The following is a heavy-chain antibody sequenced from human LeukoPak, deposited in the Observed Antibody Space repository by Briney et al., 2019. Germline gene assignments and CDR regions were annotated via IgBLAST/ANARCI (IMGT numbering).Heavy chain of an antibody. Sequence: PGGSLRLSCAASGFTFSSYWMSWVRQAPGKGLEWVANIKQDGSEKYYVDSVKGRFTISRDNAKNSLYLQMNSLRAEDTAVYYCARDTGVMTTVTTNYYYYYMDVWGKGTTVTVSS. D-gene: IGHD4-17*01. CDR1: GFTFSSYW. V-gene: IGHV3-7*01. CDR3: ARDTGVMTTVTTNYYYYYMDV. CDR2: IKQDGSEK. J-gene: IGHJ6*03.